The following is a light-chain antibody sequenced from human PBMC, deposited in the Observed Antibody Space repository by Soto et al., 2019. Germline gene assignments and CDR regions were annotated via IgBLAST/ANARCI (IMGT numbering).Light chain of an antibody. CDR3: QQYKSYSYT. J-gene: IGKJ2*01. CDR1: QSISNR. Sequence: DIQMTQSPSTLSASVGDRVTITCRASQSISNRLAWFQQKPGKTPNLLIYKTSTLESGVPSRFSGSGSGTEFTLTISSLQPDDFATYYCQQYKSYSYTYGQGTKLEI. V-gene: IGKV1-5*03. CDR2: KTS.